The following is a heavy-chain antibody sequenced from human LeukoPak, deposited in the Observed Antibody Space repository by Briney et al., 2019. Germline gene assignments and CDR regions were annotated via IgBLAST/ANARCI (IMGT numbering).Heavy chain of an antibody. J-gene: IGHJ4*02. CDR2: INPNSGGT. D-gene: IGHD2-15*01. V-gene: IGHV1-2*02. CDR1: GYTFTGYY. Sequence: GASVKVSCKASGYTFTGYYMHWVRQAPGQGLEWMGWINPNSGGTNYAQKFQGRVTMTRDTSISTAYMELSRLRSDDTAVYYCASSLSSGWASTPLDYWGQGTLVTVSS. CDR3: ASSLSSGWASTPLDY.